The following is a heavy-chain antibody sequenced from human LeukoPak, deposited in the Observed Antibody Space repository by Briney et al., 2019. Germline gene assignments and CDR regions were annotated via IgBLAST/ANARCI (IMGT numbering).Heavy chain of an antibody. D-gene: IGHD1-1*01. Sequence: GGSLRLSCAASGFTFSSYAMSWVRQAPGKGLEWVSAISGSGGSTYYADSVKGRFTISRDNSKNTLYLQMNSLRAGDTAVYYCARVAKERVGGVYYFDYWGQGTLVTVSS. V-gene: IGHV3-23*01. CDR1: GFTFSSYA. J-gene: IGHJ4*02. CDR3: ARVAKERVGGVYYFDY. CDR2: ISGSGGST.